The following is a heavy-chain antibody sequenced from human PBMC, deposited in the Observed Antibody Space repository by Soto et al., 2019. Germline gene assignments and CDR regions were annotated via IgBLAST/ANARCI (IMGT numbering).Heavy chain of an antibody. Sequence: SETLSLTCTVSGGAVSSYYWSWVRQPAGKGLEWIGRLYNSGNTNYNPSLKSRVIMSAETSKNQFSLKLSSVTAADTAVYYCARDGSDSYGLDVWGQGTTVTVSS. J-gene: IGHJ6*02. CDR2: LYNSGNT. V-gene: IGHV4-4*07. D-gene: IGHD6-25*01. CDR3: ARDGSDSYGLDV. CDR1: GGAVSSYY.